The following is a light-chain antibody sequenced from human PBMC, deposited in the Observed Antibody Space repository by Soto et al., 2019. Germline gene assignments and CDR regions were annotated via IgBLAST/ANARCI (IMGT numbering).Light chain of an antibody. CDR1: QSISSW. V-gene: IGKV1-5*03. CDR3: QQYNSYPVS. J-gene: IGKJ2*01. Sequence: DIQMTQSPSTLSASVGDRVTITCRASQSISSWLAWYQQKPGKAPKLLIYKASSLESGVTSRFSGSGSGTEFTLTISSLQPDDFATYYCQQYNSYPVSFGPGTKLEIK. CDR2: KAS.